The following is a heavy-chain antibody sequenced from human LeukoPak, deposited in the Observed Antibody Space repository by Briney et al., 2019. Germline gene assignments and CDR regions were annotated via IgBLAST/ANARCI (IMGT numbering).Heavy chain of an antibody. CDR3: ARRTTVTCDAFDI. J-gene: IGHJ3*02. CDR1: GYSFTSYW. V-gene: IGHV5-51*01. Sequence: GESLKISCKGSGYSFTSYWIGWVRQMPGKGLEWIGIIYPGDSDTRYSPSFQGQVTISADKSISTAYLQWSSLKASDTAMYYCARRTTVTCDAFDIWGQGTMVTVSS. D-gene: IGHD4-17*01. CDR2: IYPGDSDT.